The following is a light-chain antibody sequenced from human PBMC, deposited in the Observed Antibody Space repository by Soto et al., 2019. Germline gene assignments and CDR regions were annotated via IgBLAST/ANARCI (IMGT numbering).Light chain of an antibody. CDR3: SSYTGSSTLYV. CDR1: SSDVGAYNY. Sequence: QSVLTQPASVSGSPGQSITVSCTGTSSDVGAYNYVSWYQQNPGKAPKLMIYEVSYRPSGVSNRFSGSKSGNTASLTISGLQAEDEGDYYCSSYTGSSTLYVFGTGTKLTVL. V-gene: IGLV2-14*01. CDR2: EVS. J-gene: IGLJ1*01.